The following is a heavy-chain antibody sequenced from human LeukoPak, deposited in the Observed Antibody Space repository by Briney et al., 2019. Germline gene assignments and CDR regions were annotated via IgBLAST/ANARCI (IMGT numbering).Heavy chain of an antibody. CDR3: ARGKYYYDSSGYSFDY. CDR1: GFTFSSYG. Sequence: GGSLRLSCAASGFTFSSYGMHWVRQAPGKGLEWVAFIRYDGSNKYYADSVKGRFTISRDNSKNTLYLQMNSLRAEDTAVYYCARGKYYYDSSGYSFDYWGQGTLVTVSS. CDR2: IRYDGSNK. D-gene: IGHD3-22*01. V-gene: IGHV3-30*02. J-gene: IGHJ4*02.